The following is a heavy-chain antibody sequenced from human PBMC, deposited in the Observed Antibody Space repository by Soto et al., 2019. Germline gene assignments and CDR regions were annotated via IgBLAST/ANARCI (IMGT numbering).Heavy chain of an antibody. CDR3: AAGRGWA. D-gene: IGHD1-26*01. CDR2: IEQDGTGK. CDR1: GFTFSSSW. V-gene: IGHV3-7*05. J-gene: IGHJ5*02. Sequence: VQLVESGGGLVQPGGSLRLSCAASGFTFSSSWIAWVRQAPGKGLEWVAVIEQDGTGKYYVDSVKGRFTVSRDNAKNSLYLQMTSLTGADTAVYYCAAGRGWAWGQGTLVTVSS.